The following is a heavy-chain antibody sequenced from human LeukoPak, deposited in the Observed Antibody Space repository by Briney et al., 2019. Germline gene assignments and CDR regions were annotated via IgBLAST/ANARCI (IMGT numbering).Heavy chain of an antibody. J-gene: IGHJ4*02. Sequence: PSETLSLTCTVSGDSVSNYFWSWIRQPPGKELVYIGYIYYSGSTNYNPSLKSRVTISADTSKNQLSLKLNSVTAADTAVYYCARHVPYDSSDYTLTYWGQGTLVTVSS. CDR2: IYYSGST. V-gene: IGHV4-59*08. CDR3: ARHVPYDSSDYTLTY. D-gene: IGHD3-22*01. CDR1: GDSVSNYF.